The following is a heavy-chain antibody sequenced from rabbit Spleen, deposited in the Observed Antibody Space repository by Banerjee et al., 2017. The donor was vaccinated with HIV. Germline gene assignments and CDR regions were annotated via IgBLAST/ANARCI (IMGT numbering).Heavy chain of an antibody. J-gene: IGHJ6*01. V-gene: IGHV1S47*01. D-gene: IGHD4-1*01. CDR2: IHPAFGLR. CDR3: ARDLYSSGWGALSYGMDL. CDR1: GFSFSNDY. Sequence: QEQLVESGGGLVQPEGSLTLTCTASGFSFSNDYWMCWVRQAPGKGPEWIAYIHPAFGLRKYANSVKGRFTISSDNAQNTVFLRMTSLTASDTATYFCARDLYSSGWGALSYGMDLWGPGTLVTVS.